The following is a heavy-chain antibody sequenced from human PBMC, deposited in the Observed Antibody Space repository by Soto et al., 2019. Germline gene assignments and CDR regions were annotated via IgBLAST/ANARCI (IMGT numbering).Heavy chain of an antibody. D-gene: IGHD6-19*01. CDR2: ISGGGGST. CDR3: AKESDSSGCIGYQDY. V-gene: IGHV3-23*01. J-gene: IGHJ4*02. CDR1: GFTFSSYA. Sequence: EVQLLESGGGLVQPGGSLRLSCAASGFTFSSYAMSWVRQAPGKGLQWVSAISGGGGSTYYADSVKGRFTISRDNSKNTLYLQMNSLRAEDTAVYYCAKESDSSGCIGYQDYWGQGTLVTVSS.